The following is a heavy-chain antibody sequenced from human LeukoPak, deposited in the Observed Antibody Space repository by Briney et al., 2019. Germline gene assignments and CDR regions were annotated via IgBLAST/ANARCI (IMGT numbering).Heavy chain of an antibody. V-gene: IGHV3-30*18. D-gene: IGHD6-19*01. J-gene: IGHJ4*02. CDR2: ISYDGSNK. Sequence: PGGSLRLSCAASGFTFDCCGMHWVRQAPGKGLEWVAVISYDGSNKYYADSVKGRFTISRDNSKNTLYLQMNSLRAEDTAVYYCAKSIAVAGMAFDYWGQGTLVTVSS. CDR1: GFTFDCCG. CDR3: AKSIAVAGMAFDY.